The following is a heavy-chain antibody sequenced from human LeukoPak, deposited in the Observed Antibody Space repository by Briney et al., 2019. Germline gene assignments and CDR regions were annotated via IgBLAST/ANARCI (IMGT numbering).Heavy chain of an antibody. CDR2: INANSGGT. J-gene: IGHJ4*02. D-gene: IGHD2-21*01. CDR3: AKVGETDNIDY. V-gene: IGHV1-2*02. Sequence: ASVKVSCKGSGYTFTVYYMHWVGPAPGQGLGWMVSINANSGGTTYAQKFQGSVTMTRDASISTAYRELSRLRSDDTAVYCCAKVGETDNIDYWGQGTLVTVYS. CDR1: GYTFTVYY.